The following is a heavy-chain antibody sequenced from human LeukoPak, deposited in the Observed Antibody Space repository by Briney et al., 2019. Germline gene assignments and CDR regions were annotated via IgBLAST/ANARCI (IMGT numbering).Heavy chain of an antibody. Sequence: GESLRLSCAASGFTFDDYAMHWVRQAPGKGLEWVSGISWNSGSIGYADSVKGRFTISRGNAKNSLYLQMNSLRAEDTALYYCAKDNIWGQGTMVTVSS. CDR1: GFTFDDYA. CDR3: AKDNI. V-gene: IGHV3-9*01. CDR2: ISWNSGSI. J-gene: IGHJ3*02.